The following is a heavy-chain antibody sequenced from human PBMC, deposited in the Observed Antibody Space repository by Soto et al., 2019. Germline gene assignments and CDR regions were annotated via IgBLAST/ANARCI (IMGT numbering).Heavy chain of an antibody. J-gene: IGHJ4*02. CDR2: IYWEDDK. D-gene: IGHD3-3*01. Sequence: QITLNESGPTQVKPKQTLTLTCTFSGFSLTTSAVGVGWIRHSPGKAPERLALIYWEDDKRYSPSLKSRLTITKETSKNQVVLTMADLDPADTATYYCAHRVLRTVFGFVTTTAIYFDFWGQGTPGAVSS. CDR3: AHRVLRTVFGFVTTTAIYFDF. V-gene: IGHV2-5*02. CDR1: GFSLTTSAVG.